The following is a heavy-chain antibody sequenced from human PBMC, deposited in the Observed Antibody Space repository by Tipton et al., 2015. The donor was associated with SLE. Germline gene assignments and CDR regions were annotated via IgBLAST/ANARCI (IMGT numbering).Heavy chain of an antibody. Sequence: TLSLTCTVSGISIISGTDYWTWIQQPAGRGLEWIGRIASNGFANYNRSLESRVTFSIDTSKNQFSLKLSSVTAADTAVYFCARDPRPGPFDYWGQGRLVTVSS. J-gene: IGHJ4*02. CDR3: ARDPRPGPFDY. CDR1: GISIISGTDY. V-gene: IGHV4-61*02. CDR2: IASNGFA.